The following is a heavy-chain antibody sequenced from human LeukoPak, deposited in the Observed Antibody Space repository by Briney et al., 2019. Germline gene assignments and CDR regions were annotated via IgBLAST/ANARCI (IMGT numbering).Heavy chain of an antibody. CDR3: ARDGRIAAAGTEY. J-gene: IGHJ4*02. Sequence: LSLTCTVSGGSISSSSYYWGWIRQPPGKGLEWVSYISSSSSTIYYADSVKGRFTISRDNAKNSLYLQMNSLRAEDTAVYYCARDGRIAAAGTEYWGQGTLVTVSS. CDR2: ISSSSSTI. CDR1: GGSISSSSYY. V-gene: IGHV3-11*04. D-gene: IGHD6-13*01.